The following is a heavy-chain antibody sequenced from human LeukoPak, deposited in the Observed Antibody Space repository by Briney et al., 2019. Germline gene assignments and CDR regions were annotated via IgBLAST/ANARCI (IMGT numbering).Heavy chain of an antibody. J-gene: IGHJ4*02. D-gene: IGHD6-13*01. CDR1: GGSISSYH. Sequence: PSETLSLTCTVSGGSISSYHWSWIRPPPGKGLEWIGYIYYSGSTNYNPSLKSRVTISVDTSKNQFSLKLGSVTAADTAVYYCARHRASSATSGIADLWGQGTLVTVS. CDR2: IYYSGST. V-gene: IGHV4-59*08. CDR3: ARHRASSATSGIADL.